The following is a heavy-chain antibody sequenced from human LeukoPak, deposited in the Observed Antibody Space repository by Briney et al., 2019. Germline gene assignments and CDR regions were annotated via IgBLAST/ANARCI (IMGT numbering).Heavy chain of an antibody. CDR2: TSETSSHT. D-gene: IGHD2-2*01. V-gene: IGHV3-21*04. Sequence: PGGSLRLSCAASGFTFSSYALSWVRQAPGKGLEWVSYTSETSSHTYYADPVKGRFTISRDNAKNSLYLQMNSLRAEDTAVYYCAREAPFDCSSTSCYYYYGMDVWGQGTTVTVSS. CDR3: AREAPFDCSSTSCYYYYGMDV. J-gene: IGHJ6*02. CDR1: GFTFSSYA.